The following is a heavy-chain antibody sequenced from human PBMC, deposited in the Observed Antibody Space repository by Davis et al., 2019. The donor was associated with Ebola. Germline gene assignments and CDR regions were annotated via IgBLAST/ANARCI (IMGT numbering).Heavy chain of an antibody. D-gene: IGHD4-11*01. J-gene: IGHJ4*02. CDR2: INPNSGGT. Sequence: AASVKVSCRASGYTFTGYYMHWVRQAPGQGLEWMGWINPNSGGTNYAQKFQGWVTMTRDTSISTAYMELSRLRSDDTAVYYCARVGSTVTTLDYWGQGTLVTVSS. CDR1: GYTFTGYY. V-gene: IGHV1-2*04. CDR3: ARVGSTVTTLDY.